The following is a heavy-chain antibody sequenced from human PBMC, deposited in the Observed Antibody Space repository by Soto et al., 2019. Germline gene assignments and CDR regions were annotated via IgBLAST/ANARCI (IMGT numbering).Heavy chain of an antibody. CDR1: GFTFSSYA. V-gene: IGHV3-23*01. CDR3: ARGQYYYDSSGYYSDYYYGMDV. J-gene: IGHJ6*02. CDR2: ISGSGGST. Sequence: GGSLRLSCAASGFTFSSYAMSWVRQAPGKGLEWVSAISGSGGSTYYADSVKGRFTISRDNSKNTLYLQMNSLRAEDTAVYYCARGQYYYDSSGYYSDYYYGMDVWGQGTTVTVSS. D-gene: IGHD3-22*01.